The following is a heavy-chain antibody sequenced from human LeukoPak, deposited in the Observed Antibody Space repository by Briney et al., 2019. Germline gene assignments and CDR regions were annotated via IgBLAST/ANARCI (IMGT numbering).Heavy chain of an antibody. CDR1: GYTFTSYD. J-gene: IGHJ6*03. Sequence: ASVKVCGKASGYTFTSYDEHCVRHDRERGLEWMGIIKGTGDSTTDAQKFQGRVTMTRDMSTSTVYMELSSLRSEDTAVYYCARAALDYDFWSGYLVGGYYYMDVWGKGTTVTVSS. D-gene: IGHD3-3*01. CDR2: IKGTGDST. CDR3: ARAALDYDFWSGYLVGGYYYMDV. V-gene: IGHV1-46*01.